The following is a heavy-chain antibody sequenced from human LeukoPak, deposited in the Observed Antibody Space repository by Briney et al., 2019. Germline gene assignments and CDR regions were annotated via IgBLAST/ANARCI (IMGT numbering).Heavy chain of an antibody. CDR3: ARGLYYMDV. CDR2: IIGSTSVI. Sequence: PGGSLRLSCAASGFTFSTHTVAWVRQAPGKGLECLSYIIGSTSVIYYADSVKGRFTISRDNAKNSLSLQMNRLKAEDTAVYYCARGLYYMDVWGKGTTVTVSS. J-gene: IGHJ6*03. CDR1: GFTFSTHT. V-gene: IGHV3-48*01.